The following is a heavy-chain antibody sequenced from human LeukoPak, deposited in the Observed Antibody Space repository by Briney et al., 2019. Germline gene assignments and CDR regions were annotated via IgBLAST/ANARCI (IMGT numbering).Heavy chain of an antibody. D-gene: IGHD6-13*01. CDR3: ARGGGITWYDFDF. J-gene: IGHJ4*02. Sequence: GGSLRLSCAASGFTFGTYGMHWVRQAPGKGLEWVAVTWYDGSDRSYADSVKGRFTISRDNSKNTLYLQMNSLRGEDTAVYYCARGGGITWYDFDFWGQGTLVTVSS. CDR2: TWYDGSDR. CDR1: GFTFGTYG. V-gene: IGHV3-33*01.